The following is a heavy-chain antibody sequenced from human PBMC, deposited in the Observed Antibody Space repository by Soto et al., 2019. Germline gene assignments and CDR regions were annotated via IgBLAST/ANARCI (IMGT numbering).Heavy chain of an antibody. Sequence: PSETLSLTCTVSGGSISSYYWSWIRQPPGKGLEWIGYIYYSGSTNYNPSLKSRVTISVDTSKNQFSLKLSSVTAADTAVYYCAGQYYDFWSGYYTADYYYYGMDVWGQGTTVTVSS. CDR2: IYYSGST. D-gene: IGHD3-3*01. CDR3: AGQYYDFWSGYYTADYYYYGMDV. J-gene: IGHJ6*02. CDR1: GGSISSYY. V-gene: IGHV4-59*01.